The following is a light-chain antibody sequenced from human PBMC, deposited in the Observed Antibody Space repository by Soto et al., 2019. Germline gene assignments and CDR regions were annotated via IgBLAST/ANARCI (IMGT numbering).Light chain of an antibody. CDR2: DAS. CDR3: QQSSNWPRFT. Sequence: EIVLTQSPATLSLSPGERATLSCRASQSVSNYFAWYQQRPGQAPRLLIYDASNRATGIPDRLSGSGSGPDFTLTISSLEPEDFAIYYCQQSSNWPRFTFGQGTKLDIK. J-gene: IGKJ2*01. CDR1: QSVSNY. V-gene: IGKV3-11*01.